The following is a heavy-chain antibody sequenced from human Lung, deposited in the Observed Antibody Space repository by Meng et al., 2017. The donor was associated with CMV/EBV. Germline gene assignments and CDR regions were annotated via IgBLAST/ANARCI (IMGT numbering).Heavy chain of an antibody. J-gene: IGHJ6*02. CDR3: ARVFDYDFWSGYYTNGMDV. CDR2: INSDGSST. V-gene: IGHV3-74*01. CDR1: GFTFSSYW. Sequence: ESXKISXAASGFTFSSYWMHWVRQAPGKGLVWVSRINSDGSSTSYADSVKGRFTISRDNAKNTLYLQMNSLRAEDTAVYYCARVFDYDFWSGYYTNGMDVWGQGTTVXVSS. D-gene: IGHD3-3*01.